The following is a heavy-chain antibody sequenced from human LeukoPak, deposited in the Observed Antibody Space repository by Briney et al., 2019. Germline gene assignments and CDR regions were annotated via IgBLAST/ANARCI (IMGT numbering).Heavy chain of an antibody. D-gene: IGHD1-26*01. V-gene: IGHV4-59*01. CDR1: GGSISSYY. CDR3: ARAISGSYSRAFDI. CDR2: IYYSGSA. Sequence: SEALSLTCTVSGGSISSYYWSWIRQPPGKGLEWIGYIYYSGSANYNPSLKSRVTISVDTSKNQFSLKLSSVTAADTAVYYCARAISGSYSRAFDIWGQGTMVTVSS. J-gene: IGHJ3*02.